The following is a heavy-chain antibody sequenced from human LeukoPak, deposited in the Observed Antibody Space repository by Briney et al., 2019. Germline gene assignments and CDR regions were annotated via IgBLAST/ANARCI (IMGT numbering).Heavy chain of an antibody. D-gene: IGHD4-17*01. J-gene: IGHJ4*02. CDR2: INHSGGT. V-gene: IGHV4-34*01. CDR1: GGSFSGYY. CDR3: ARRVSDYGHFDY. Sequence: SETLSLTCAVYGGSFSGYYWSWIRQPPGKGLEWIGEINHSGGTNYNPSLKSRVTISVDTSKNQFSLKLSSVTAADTAVYYCARRVSDYGHFDYWGQGTLVTVSS.